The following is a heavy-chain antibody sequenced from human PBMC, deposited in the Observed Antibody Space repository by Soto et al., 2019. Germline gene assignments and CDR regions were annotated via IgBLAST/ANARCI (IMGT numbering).Heavy chain of an antibody. CDR2: IYHSGST. CDR1: GYSISSGYY. J-gene: IGHJ4*02. V-gene: IGHV4-38-2*01. D-gene: IGHD6-13*01. Sequence: PSETLSLTCAVSGYSISSGYYRGWIRQPPGKGLEWIGSIYHSGSTYYNPSLKSRVTISVDTSKNQFSLKLSSVTAADTAVYYCARVDRQHLDYWGQGTLVTVSS. CDR3: ARVDRQHLDY.